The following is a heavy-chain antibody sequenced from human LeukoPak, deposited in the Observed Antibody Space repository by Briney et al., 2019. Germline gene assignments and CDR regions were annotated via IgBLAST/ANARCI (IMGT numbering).Heavy chain of an antibody. Sequence: PSETLSLTCTVSGGSIRSSSYYWGWIRQPPGKGLEWIGSIYYSGSTYYNPSLKSRVTISVDTSKNQFSLKLSSVTAADTAVYYCARVDSGGYHSDYGGQGTLVTVSS. V-gene: IGHV4-39*07. CDR2: IYYSGST. J-gene: IGHJ4*02. CDR3: ARVDSGGYHSDY. D-gene: IGHD3-22*01. CDR1: GGSIRSSSYY.